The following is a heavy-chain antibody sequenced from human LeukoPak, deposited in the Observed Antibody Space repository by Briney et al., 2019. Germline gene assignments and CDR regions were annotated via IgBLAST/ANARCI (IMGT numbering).Heavy chain of an antibody. V-gene: IGHV3-23*01. D-gene: IGHD3-10*01. CDR2: ISGSGDST. CDR3: ARDVTVWFGSIN. J-gene: IGHJ4*02. CDR1: GFTFSSYW. Sequence: QSGGSLRLSCAASGFTFSSYWMHWVRQAPGKGLEWVSTISGSGDSTYYADSVKGRFTISRDNSKDTLYLQMSSVRVDDTAVYYCARDVTVWFGSINWGQGTLVTVSS.